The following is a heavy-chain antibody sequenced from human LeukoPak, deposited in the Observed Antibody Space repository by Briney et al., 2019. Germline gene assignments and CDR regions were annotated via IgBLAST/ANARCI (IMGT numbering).Heavy chain of an antibody. CDR1: GFTFSSYA. V-gene: IGHV3-23*01. CDR3: ARIRLDSSETKIDSFDV. J-gene: IGHJ3*01. Sequence: PGGSLRLSCAASGFTFSSYAMSWVRQAPGKGLEWVSAISGSGGSTYYADSVKGRFTISRDNSKNTLYLQMNSLRAEDTAVYYCARIRLDSSETKIDSFDVWGQGTMVTVSS. CDR2: ISGSGGST. D-gene: IGHD6-19*01.